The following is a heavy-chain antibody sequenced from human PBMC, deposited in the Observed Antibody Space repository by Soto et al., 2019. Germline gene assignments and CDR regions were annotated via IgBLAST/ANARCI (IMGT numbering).Heavy chain of an antibody. CDR2: IYHSGST. V-gene: IGHV4-4*02. Sequence: QVQLQESGPGLVKPSETLSLTCAVSGASIRSSNWWNWVRQPPGKGLEWIGEIYHSGSTNHNPSLKSRXXMXLGXSKNQFSLKLNSVTAADTAVYYCARWGNGGYPFDYWGQGTLVTVSS. D-gene: IGHD3-22*01. CDR3: ARWGNGGYPFDY. CDR1: GASIRSSNW. J-gene: IGHJ4*02.